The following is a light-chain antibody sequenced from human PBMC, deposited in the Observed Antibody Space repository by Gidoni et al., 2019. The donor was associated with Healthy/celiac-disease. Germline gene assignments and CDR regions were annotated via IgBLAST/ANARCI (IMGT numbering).Light chain of an antibody. Sequence: DIQMTQSPSSLSASVGDRVTITCRASQSISSYLNWYQQKPGKAPKLLIYAASSLQSGVPSRFSGSGSGTDFTLTISSLQPEDFATYYGQQSYSTPVYTFGQGTKL. J-gene: IGKJ2*01. V-gene: IGKV1-39*01. CDR2: AAS. CDR3: QQSYSTPVYT. CDR1: QSISSY.